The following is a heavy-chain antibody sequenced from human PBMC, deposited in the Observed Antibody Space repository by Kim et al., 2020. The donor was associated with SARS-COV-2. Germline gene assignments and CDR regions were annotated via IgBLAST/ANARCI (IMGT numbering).Heavy chain of an antibody. D-gene: IGHD2-2*01. J-gene: IGHJ4*02. V-gene: IGHV3-23*01. Sequence: YDADSVRGRFTISRDNARNSLYFQMNRLRAEDTAVYYCAKEHLQTGCPDEYWGQGTLVTVSS. CDR3: AKEHLQTGCPDEY.